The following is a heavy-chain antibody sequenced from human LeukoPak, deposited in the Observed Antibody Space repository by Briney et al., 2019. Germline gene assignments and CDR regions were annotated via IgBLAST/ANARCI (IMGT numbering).Heavy chain of an antibody. V-gene: IGHV3-20*04. Sequence: GGSLRLSCAASGFTFDEYGMSWVRQAPGKGLEWVSGINWNGGSTGYADSVKGRFTVSRDNVKNALFMQMNSLKVEDTAVYYCVRDYVWESHRQFDYWGQGTMVTVSS. CDR2: INWNGGST. D-gene: IGHD3-16*01. CDR1: GFTFDEYG. CDR3: VRDYVWESHRQFDY. J-gene: IGHJ4*02.